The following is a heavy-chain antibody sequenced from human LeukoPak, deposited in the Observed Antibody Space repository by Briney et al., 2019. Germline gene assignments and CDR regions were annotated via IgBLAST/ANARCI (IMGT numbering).Heavy chain of an antibody. V-gene: IGHV4-31*03. J-gene: IGHJ3*02. D-gene: IGHD3-10*01. CDR2: IYYSGST. CDR1: GDSISSSTYY. CDR3: ARAVVGSYYPDAFDI. Sequence: PSETLSLTCTVSGDSISSSTYYWGWIRQPPGKGLEWIGYIYYSGSTYYNPSLKSRVTISVDTTKNQFSLKLSSVTAADTAVYYCARAVVGSYYPDAFDIWGQGTGVTVSS.